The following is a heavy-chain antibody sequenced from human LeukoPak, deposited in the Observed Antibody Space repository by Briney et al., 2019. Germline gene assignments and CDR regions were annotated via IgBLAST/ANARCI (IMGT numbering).Heavy chain of an antibody. CDR1: GGSFSGYY. J-gene: IGHJ4*02. CDR2: INHSGST. CDR3: ARASPQYSSGWYAY. V-gene: IGHV4-34*01. D-gene: IGHD6-19*01. Sequence: SETLSLTCAVYGGSFSGYYWSWIRQPPGKGREWIGEINHSGSTNYNPSLKSRVTISVDTSKNQFSLKLSSVTAADTAVYYCARASPQYSSGWYAYWGQGTLVTVSS.